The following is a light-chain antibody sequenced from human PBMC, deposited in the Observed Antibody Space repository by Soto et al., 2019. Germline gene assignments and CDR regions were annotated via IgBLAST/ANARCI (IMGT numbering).Light chain of an antibody. CDR2: GAS. CDR3: QQYNNWPIT. V-gene: IGKV3-20*01. Sequence: EVLLPQSPCTLSLSPAERGPLRCSASQSISTNYLAWYQQKPGQAPRLLIYGASSRATGIPDRFSGSGSGTDFTLTISRLESEDFAVYYCQQYNNWPITFCQGTRLEIK. J-gene: IGKJ5*01. CDR1: QSISTNY.